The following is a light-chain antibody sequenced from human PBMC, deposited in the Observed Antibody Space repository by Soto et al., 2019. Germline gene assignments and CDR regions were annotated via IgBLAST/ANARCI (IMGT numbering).Light chain of an antibody. CDR2: AAS. CDR3: QQSYSTLT. Sequence: DIQMTQSPSSLSASVGDRVTITCRASQSISSYLNWYQQKPGKAPKLLIYAASSLQSGVPSTFSGSGSGTDFTLTISSLQPEDSATYYCQQSYSTLTFGGGTKVEIK. V-gene: IGKV1-39*01. J-gene: IGKJ4*01. CDR1: QSISSY.